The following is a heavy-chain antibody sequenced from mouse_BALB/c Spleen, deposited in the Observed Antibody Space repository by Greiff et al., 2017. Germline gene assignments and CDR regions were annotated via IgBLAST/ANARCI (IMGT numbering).Heavy chain of an antibody. CDR2: ISSGGST. V-gene: IGHV5-6-5*01. CDR1: GFSFSSYA. Sequence: EVKVVESGGGLVKPGGSLKLSCAASGFSFSSYAMSWVRQTPEKRLEWVASISSGGSTYYPDSVKGRFTISRDNARNILYLQMSSLRSEDTAMYYCAREGDYDGYAMDYWGQGTSVTVSS. J-gene: IGHJ4*01. D-gene: IGHD2-4*01. CDR3: AREGDYDGYAMDY.